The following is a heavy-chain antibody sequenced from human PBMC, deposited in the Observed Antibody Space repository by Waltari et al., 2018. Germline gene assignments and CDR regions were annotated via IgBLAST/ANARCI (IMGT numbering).Heavy chain of an antibody. CDR1: GYTFTNYA. V-gene: IGHV7-4-1*02. CDR2: INTNTGNP. CDR3: AREVVPAATIVVNWFDP. Sequence: QVQLVQSGSELTKPGASVKVSCKASGYTFTNYAINWLRQAPGQGLELMGWINTNTGNPTYVQGFTGRFVFSLDTSVSTAYLQINSLKADDTAVYYCAREVVPAATIVVNWFDPWGQGTLVTVSS. D-gene: IGHD2-2*01. J-gene: IGHJ5*02.